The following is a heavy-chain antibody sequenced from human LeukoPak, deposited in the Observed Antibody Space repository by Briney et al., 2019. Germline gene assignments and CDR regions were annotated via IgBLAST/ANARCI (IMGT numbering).Heavy chain of an antibody. Sequence: GGSLRLSCAASGFTFSDYYMSWIRQAPGKGLEWVSYISSSGSTIYYADSVKGRFTISRDNAKNSLYLQMNSLRAEDTAVYYCARDRGEWLQLRAFDYWGQGTLVTVSS. CDR3: ARDRGEWLQLRAFDY. CDR1: GFTFSDYY. D-gene: IGHD5-24*01. CDR2: ISSSGSTI. V-gene: IGHV3-11*01. J-gene: IGHJ4*02.